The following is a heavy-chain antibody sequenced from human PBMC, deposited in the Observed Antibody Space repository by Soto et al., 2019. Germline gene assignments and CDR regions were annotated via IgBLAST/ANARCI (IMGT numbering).Heavy chain of an antibody. CDR2: ISAYNGNT. CDR3: AITNWNYVRGLDYYGMDV. CDR1: GHTFTSYG. J-gene: IGHJ6*02. V-gene: IGHV1-18*04. Sequence: ASVKVSCKASGHTFTSYGISWVRQAPGQGLEWMGWISAYNGNTNYAQKLQGRVTMTTDTSTSTAYMGLRSLRSDDTAVYYCAITNWNYVRGLDYYGMDVWGQGTTVTVSS. D-gene: IGHD1-7*01.